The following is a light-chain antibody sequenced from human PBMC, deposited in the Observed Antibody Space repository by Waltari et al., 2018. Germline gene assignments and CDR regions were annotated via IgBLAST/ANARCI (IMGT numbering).Light chain of an antibody. Sequence: QSALTQPASVSGSPGQSITISCTGTSSDVGGYNYVSWYQQHPGKATKLMIYDVSKRPSGVSNRFAVSKSGNTASLTISGLQAEDEADYYCSSYTSSSTWVFGGGTKLTVL. CDR1: SSDVGGYNY. J-gene: IGLJ3*02. CDR3: SSYTSSSTWV. V-gene: IGLV2-14*01. CDR2: DVS.